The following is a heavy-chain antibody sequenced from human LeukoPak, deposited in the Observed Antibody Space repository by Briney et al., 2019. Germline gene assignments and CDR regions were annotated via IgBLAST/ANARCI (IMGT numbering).Heavy chain of an antibody. CDR1: GFAFSSYS. J-gene: IGHJ4*02. V-gene: IGHV3-21*01. Sequence: GGSLRLSCAASGFAFSSYSMNWVRQAPGKGLEWVSSISSSSSYIYYADSVKGRFTISRDNAKNSLYLQMNSLRAEDTAVYYCARDQWTPAGTAFDYWGQGTLVTVSS. CDR2: ISSSSSYI. D-gene: IGHD6-13*01. CDR3: ARDQWTPAGTAFDY.